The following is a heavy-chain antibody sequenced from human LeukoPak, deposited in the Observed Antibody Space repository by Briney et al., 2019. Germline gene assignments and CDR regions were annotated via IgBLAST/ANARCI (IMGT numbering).Heavy chain of an antibody. J-gene: IGHJ6*02. Sequence: GGSLRLSCAASGFXFSDFAMSWVRQAPGKGLEWVAVISYDGSNKYYADSVKGRFTISRDNSKNTLYLQMNSLRAGDTAMYYCANAAAYYYSGMDVWGQGTTVTVSS. V-gene: IGHV3-30-3*01. CDR1: GFXFSDFA. D-gene: IGHD6-25*01. CDR2: ISYDGSNK. CDR3: ANAAAYYYSGMDV.